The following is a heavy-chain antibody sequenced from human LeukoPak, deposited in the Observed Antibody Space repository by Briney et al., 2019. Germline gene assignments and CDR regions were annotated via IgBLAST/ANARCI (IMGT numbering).Heavy chain of an antibody. V-gene: IGHV1-2*02. Sequence: ASVKVSCKASGYTFTGYYMHWVRQAPGQGLEWMGWINPNSGGTNYAQKFQGRVTMTWDTSISTAYMELSRLRSDDTAVYYCARVSGITMIVVVMDFDYWGQGTLVTVSS. D-gene: IGHD3-22*01. CDR3: ARVSGITMIVVVMDFDY. CDR2: INPNSGGT. J-gene: IGHJ4*02. CDR1: GYTFTGYY.